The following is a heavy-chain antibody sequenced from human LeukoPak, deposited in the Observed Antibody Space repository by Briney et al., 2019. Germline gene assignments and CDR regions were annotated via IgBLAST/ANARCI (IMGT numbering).Heavy chain of an antibody. CDR2: ISGSGGTT. CDR1: DFSFSSYA. V-gene: IGHV3-23*01. D-gene: IGHD1-14*01. CDR3: AKVSGGGLYYDGMDV. J-gene: IGHJ6*02. Sequence: GGSLRLSCAASDFSFSSYAMHWVCQAPGKGLEWVSVISGSGGTTYYADSVKGRFTISRDSSKNTLYLQMNSLRAEDTAVYYCAKVSGGGLYYDGMDVWGQGTTVTVSS.